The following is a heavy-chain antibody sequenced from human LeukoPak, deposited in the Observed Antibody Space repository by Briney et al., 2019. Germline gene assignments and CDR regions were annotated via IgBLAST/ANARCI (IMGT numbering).Heavy chain of an antibody. D-gene: IGHD6-13*01. CDR1: GFTFSSYA. V-gene: IGHV3-23*01. CDR3: AKDRTTGIAAAGTCDY. Sequence: GGSLRLSCAASGFTFSSYAMSWVRQAPGKGLEWVSAISGSGGSTYYADSVKGRFTITRDNSKNTLYLQMNSLRAEDTAVYYCAKDRTTGIAAAGTCDYWGQGTLVTVSS. CDR2: ISGSGGST. J-gene: IGHJ4*02.